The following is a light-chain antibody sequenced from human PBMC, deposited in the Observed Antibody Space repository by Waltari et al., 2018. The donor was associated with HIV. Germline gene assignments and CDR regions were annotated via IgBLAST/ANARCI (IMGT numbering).Light chain of an antibody. CDR1: KLGDKY. CDR3: QAWDSSTVV. CDR2: QDS. J-gene: IGLJ2*01. Sequence: SYEVTHPPSVSVSPGQTASITCSGDKLGDKYACWYQQRPGQSPVLVIYQDSKRPSAIPGRFSGSNSGNTATLTISGTQAMDEADYYCQAWDSSTVVFGGGTKLTVL. V-gene: IGLV3-1*01.